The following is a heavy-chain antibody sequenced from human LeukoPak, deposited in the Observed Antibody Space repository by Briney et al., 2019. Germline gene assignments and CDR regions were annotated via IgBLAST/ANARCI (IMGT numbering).Heavy chain of an antibody. CDR2: INPNGGST. CDR3: ARDILSVVPAAITEN. J-gene: IGHJ4*02. V-gene: IGHV1-46*01. CDR1: GYTFTSYY. D-gene: IGHD2-2*01. Sequence: ASVKVSCKASGYTFTSYYMHWVRQAPGQGLEWMGIINPNGGSTSYAQKFQGGVTMTRDTSTSTVYMELSSLRSEDTAVYYCARDILSVVPAAITENWGQGTLVTVSS.